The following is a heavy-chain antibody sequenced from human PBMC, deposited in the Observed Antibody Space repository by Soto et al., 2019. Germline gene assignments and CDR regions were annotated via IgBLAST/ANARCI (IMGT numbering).Heavy chain of an antibody. CDR2: IKQDGSEK. CDR3: ARETYSIRWTRYYYYGMDV. CDR1: GFTFSSYW. D-gene: IGHD6-13*01. J-gene: IGHJ6*02. Sequence: GGSLXLSCAASGFTFSSYWMSWVRQAPGKGLEWVANIKQDGSEKYYVDSVKGRFTISRDNAKNSLYLQMNSLRAEDTAVYYCARETYSIRWTRYYYYGMDVWGQGTTVTVSS. V-gene: IGHV3-7*05.